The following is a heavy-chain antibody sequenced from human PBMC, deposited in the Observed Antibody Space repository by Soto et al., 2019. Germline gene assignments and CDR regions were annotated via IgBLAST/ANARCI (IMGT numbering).Heavy chain of an antibody. CDR1: GGSISSSSYY. D-gene: IGHD4-17*01. J-gene: IGHJ2*01. CDR2: IYYSGST. CDR3: ARLYGDPSEDWYFDL. V-gene: IGHV4-39*01. Sequence: QLQLQESGPGLVKPSETLSLTCTVSGGSISSSSYYWGWIRQPPGKGLEWIGSIYYSGSTYYNPSLKSRVTISVDTSKNQFSLKLSSVTAADTAVYYCARLYGDPSEDWYFDLWGRGTLVTVSS.